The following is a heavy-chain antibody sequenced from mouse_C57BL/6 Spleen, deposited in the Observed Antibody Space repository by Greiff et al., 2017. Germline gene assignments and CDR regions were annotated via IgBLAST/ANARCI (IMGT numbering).Heavy chain of an antibody. V-gene: IGHV2-2*01. J-gene: IGHJ2*01. CDR1: GFSLTSYG. Sequence: QVQLQQSGPGLVQPSQSLSITCTVSGFSLTSYGVHWVRQSPGKGLEWLGVIWSGGSTDYNAAFISRLSISKDNSKSQVFFKMNSLQADDTAIYYCARDGTTVVRETRIYFDYWGQGTTLTVSS. D-gene: IGHD1-1*01. CDR3: ARDGTTVVRETRIYFDY. CDR2: IWSGGST.